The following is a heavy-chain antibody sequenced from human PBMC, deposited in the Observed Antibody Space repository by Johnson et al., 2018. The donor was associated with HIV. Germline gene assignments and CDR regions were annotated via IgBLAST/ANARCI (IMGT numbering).Heavy chain of an antibody. CDR3: ARPVSPWSAYDAFDI. V-gene: IGHV3-30*03. Sequence: QVQLVESGGGVVRPGGSLRLSCAASGFTFSSYGMNWVRQAPGKGLEWVAVISYDGSDQYYADSVKGRFTISRDNAKNSLYLQMNSLRAEDTAVYYCARPVSPWSAYDAFDIWGQGTMVTVSS. J-gene: IGHJ3*02. CDR2: ISYDGSDQ. CDR1: GFTFSSYG. D-gene: IGHD2-8*01.